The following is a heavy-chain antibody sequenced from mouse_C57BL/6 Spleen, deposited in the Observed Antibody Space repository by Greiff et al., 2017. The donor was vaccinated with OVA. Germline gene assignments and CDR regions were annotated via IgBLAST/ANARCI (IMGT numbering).Heavy chain of an antibody. Sequence: VQLQQSGPELVKPGASVKMSCKASGYTFTDYNMHWVKQSHGKSLEWIGYINPNNGGTSYNQKFKGKATLTVNKSSSTAYMELRSLTSEDSAVYYCARESSPHWYFDVWGTGTTVTVSS. D-gene: IGHD1-1*01. CDR1: GYTFTDYN. V-gene: IGHV1-22*01. J-gene: IGHJ1*03. CDR2: INPNNGGT. CDR3: ARESSPHWYFDV.